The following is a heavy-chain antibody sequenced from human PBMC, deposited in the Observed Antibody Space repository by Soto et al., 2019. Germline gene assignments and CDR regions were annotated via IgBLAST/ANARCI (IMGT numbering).Heavy chain of an antibody. CDR3: VRHATDHTAYYYSAMDV. V-gene: IGHV1-18*01. J-gene: IGHJ6*02. Sequence: ASVKVSCTTSGYTFSSYGISWVLQAPGQGLEWMGWISVYNGNTNYAQKFQGRVTLTTDTSTSTAYMELTSLRFADTAVHYCVRHATDHTAYYYSAMDVWGQGTTVTVSS. D-gene: IGHD2-21*02. CDR2: ISVYNGNT. CDR1: GYTFSSYG.